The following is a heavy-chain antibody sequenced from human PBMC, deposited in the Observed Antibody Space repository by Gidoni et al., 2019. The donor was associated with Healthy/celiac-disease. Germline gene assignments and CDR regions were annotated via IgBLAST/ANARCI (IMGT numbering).Heavy chain of an antibody. J-gene: IGHJ6*02. D-gene: IGHD3-10*01. Sequence: QVQLVQSGAEVKKPGASVKVSCKASGYTFTGYYMHWVRQAPGQGLEWMGWINPNSGGTNYAQKFQGRVTMTRDTSISTAYMELSRLRSDDTAVYYCARVLATYYYGSGSLGVWGQGTTVTVSS. CDR3: ARVLATYYYGSGSLGV. CDR2: INPNSGGT. V-gene: IGHV1-2*02. CDR1: GYTFTGYY.